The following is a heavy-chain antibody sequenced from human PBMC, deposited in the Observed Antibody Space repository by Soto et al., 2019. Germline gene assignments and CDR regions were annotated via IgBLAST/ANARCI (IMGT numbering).Heavy chain of an antibody. CDR3: ARVDNSSGYLYYFDY. V-gene: IGHV4-59*01. J-gene: IGHJ4*02. CDR1: GGSISSYY. Sequence: PSETLSLTCTVSGGSISSYYWSWIRQPPGKGLEWIGYIYYSGSTNYNPSLKSRVTISVDTSKNQFSLKLSSVTAADTAVYYCARVDNSSGYLYYFDYWGPGTLVTVSS. D-gene: IGHD3-22*01. CDR2: IYYSGST.